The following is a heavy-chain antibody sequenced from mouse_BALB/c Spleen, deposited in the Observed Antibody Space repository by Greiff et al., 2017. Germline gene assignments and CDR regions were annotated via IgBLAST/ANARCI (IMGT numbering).Heavy chain of an antibody. Sequence: EVKLQESGPELVKPGASVKISCKASGYSFTGYFMNWVKQSHGKSLEWIGRINPYNGDTFYNQKFKGKATFTADTSSNTAYMQLSSLTSEDSAVYYCARQELAWFAYWGQGTLVTVSA. J-gene: IGHJ3*01. V-gene: IGHV1-20*01. CDR1: GYSFTGYF. CDR3: ARQELAWFAY. CDR2: INPYNGDT. D-gene: IGHD4-1*01.